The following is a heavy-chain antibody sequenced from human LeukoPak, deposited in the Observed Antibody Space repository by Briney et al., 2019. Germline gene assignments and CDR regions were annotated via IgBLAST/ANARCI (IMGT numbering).Heavy chain of an antibody. D-gene: IGHD1-1*01. CDR1: GGSISSYY. V-gene: IGHV4-59*01. Sequence: SGTLSLTCAVSGGSISSYYWSWIRQPPGKGLEWIGYISYSGSTNFNPSLKSRVTISVDTSKNQFSLKLSSVTAADTAVYYCAREGTAGTNLNWFDPWGQGTLVTVSS. CDR2: ISYSGST. CDR3: AREGTAGTNLNWFDP. J-gene: IGHJ5*02.